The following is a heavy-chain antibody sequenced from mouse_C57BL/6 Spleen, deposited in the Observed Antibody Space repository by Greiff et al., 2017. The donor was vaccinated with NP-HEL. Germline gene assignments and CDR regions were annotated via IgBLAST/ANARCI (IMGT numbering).Heavy chain of an antibody. CDR1: GYTFTDYE. J-gene: IGHJ3*01. V-gene: IGHV1-15*01. CDR3: TSPITTVVAPFAY. Sequence: QVQLQQSGAELVRPGASVTLSCKASGYTFTDYEMHWVKQTPVHGLEWIGAIDPETGGTAYNQKFKGKAILTADKSSSTAYMELRSLTSEDSAVYYCTSPITTVVAPFAYWGQGTLVTVSA. D-gene: IGHD1-1*01. CDR2: IDPETGGT.